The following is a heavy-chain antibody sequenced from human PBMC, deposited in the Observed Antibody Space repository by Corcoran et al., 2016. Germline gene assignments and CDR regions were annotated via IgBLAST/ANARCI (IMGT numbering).Heavy chain of an antibody. Sequence: QVQLQESGPGLVKPSETLSLTCTVSGGSVSSGSYYWSWIRQPPGKGLEWIGYIYYSGSTNYNPSLKSRVTISVDTSKNQFSLKLSSVTAADTAVYYCARVLWFGEPRGYNWFDPWGQGTLVTVSS. V-gene: IGHV4-61*01. D-gene: IGHD3-10*01. J-gene: IGHJ5*02. CDR2: IYYSGST. CDR3: ARVLWFGEPRGYNWFDP. CDR1: GGSVSSGSYY.